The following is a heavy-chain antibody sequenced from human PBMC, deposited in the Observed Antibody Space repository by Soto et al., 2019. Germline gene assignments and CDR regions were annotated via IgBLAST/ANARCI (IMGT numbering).Heavy chain of an antibody. CDR1: GGSFSGYY. D-gene: IGHD3-22*01. CDR3: ARGTYYYDIIGYYYRYYYYYGMDV. J-gene: IGHJ6*02. CDR2: INHSGST. V-gene: IGHV4-34*01. Sequence: PSETLSLTCAVYGGSFSGYYWSWIRQPPGKGLEWIGEINHSGSTTYNPSLKSPVTISVDTSKNQFSLKLSYVNAADPAVYYCARGTYYYDIIGYYYRYYYYYGMDVWGQGTTAT.